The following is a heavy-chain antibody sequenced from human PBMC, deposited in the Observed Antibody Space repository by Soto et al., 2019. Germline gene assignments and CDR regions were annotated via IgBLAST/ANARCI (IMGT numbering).Heavy chain of an antibody. CDR3: AKDYGDFYGYFDY. D-gene: IGHD2-21*02. CDR2: ISWNSDNM. Sequence: EVQMVESGGGLVQPGRSLRLSCAASGFTFDDHGMHWVRQVPGKGLEWVSGISWNSDNMGYADSVKGRFTISRDNAKNSLYLQMNSLIAEDTALYYCAKDYGDFYGYFDYWGQGTLVTVSS. CDR1: GFTFDDHG. V-gene: IGHV3-9*01. J-gene: IGHJ4*02.